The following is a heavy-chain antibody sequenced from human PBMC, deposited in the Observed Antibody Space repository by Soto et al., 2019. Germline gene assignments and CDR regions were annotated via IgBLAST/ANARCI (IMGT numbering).Heavy chain of an antibody. V-gene: IGHV4-30-4*01. CDR1: GGSISSGDYY. D-gene: IGHD3-22*01. J-gene: IGHJ6*02. Sequence: SETLSLTCTVSGGSISSGDYYWSWIRQPPGKGLEWIGYIYYSGSTYYNPSLKSRVTISVDTSKNQFPLKLTSVTAADTALYYCARTSYYDSSGYYGMDVWGQGTTVTVSS. CDR3: ARTSYYDSSGYYGMDV. CDR2: IYYSGST.